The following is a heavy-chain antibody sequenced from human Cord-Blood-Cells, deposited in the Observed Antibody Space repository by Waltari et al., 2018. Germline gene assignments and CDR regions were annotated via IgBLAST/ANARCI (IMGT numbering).Heavy chain of an antibody. Sequence: VPETPGKGLEWVSYISSSGSTIYYADSVKGRFTISRDNAKNPLYLQMNSLRAEDTAVYYCARDDSSSWYYFDYWGQGTLVTVSS. J-gene: IGHJ4*02. V-gene: IGHV3-48*03. D-gene: IGHD6-13*01. CDR3: ARDDSSSWYYFDY. CDR2: ISSSGSTI.